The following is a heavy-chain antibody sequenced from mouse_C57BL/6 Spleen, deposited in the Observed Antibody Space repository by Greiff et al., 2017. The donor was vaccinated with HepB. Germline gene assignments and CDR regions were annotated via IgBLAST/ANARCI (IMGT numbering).Heavy chain of an antibody. CDR2: INPNNGGT. V-gene: IGHV1-26*01. Sequence: VQLQQSGPELVKPGASVKISCKASGYTFTDYYMNWVKQSHGKSLEWIGDINPNNGGTSYNQKFKGKATLTVDKSSSTAYMELRSLTSEDSAVYYCARGLLRDWGQGTLVTVSA. CDR3: ARGLLRD. D-gene: IGHD2-3*01. CDR1: GYTFTDYY. J-gene: IGHJ3*01.